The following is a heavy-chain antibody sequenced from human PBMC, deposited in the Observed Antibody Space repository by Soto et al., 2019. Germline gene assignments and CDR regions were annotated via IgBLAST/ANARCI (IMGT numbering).Heavy chain of an antibody. CDR2: ISWDGGST. D-gene: IGHD3-10*01. CDR3: AKDDLRGVIITHLGWYDY. V-gene: IGHV3-43*01. Sequence: GGSLRLSCAASGFTFDDYTMHWVRQAPGKGLEWVSLISWDGGSTYYADSVKGRFTISRDNSKNSLYLQMNSLRTEDTALYYCAKDDLRGVIITHLGWYDYWGQGTLVTVSS. J-gene: IGHJ4*02. CDR1: GFTFDDYT.